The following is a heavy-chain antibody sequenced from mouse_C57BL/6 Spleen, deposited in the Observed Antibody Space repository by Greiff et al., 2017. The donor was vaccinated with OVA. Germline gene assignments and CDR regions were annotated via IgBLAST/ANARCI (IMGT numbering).Heavy chain of an antibody. CDR1: GYSITSYY. D-gene: IGHD1-1*01. J-gene: IGHJ2*01. V-gene: IGHV3-8*01. CDR2: ISYSGST. Sequence: EVKLQESGPGLAKPSQTLSLTCSVTGYSITSYYWNWIRKFPGNKLEYMGYISYSGSTYYKPSLNSRISITRDTSTNQYYLQLNSVTTEDTATYYCARWGYGSSFDYWGQGTTLTVSS. CDR3: ARWGYGSSFDY.